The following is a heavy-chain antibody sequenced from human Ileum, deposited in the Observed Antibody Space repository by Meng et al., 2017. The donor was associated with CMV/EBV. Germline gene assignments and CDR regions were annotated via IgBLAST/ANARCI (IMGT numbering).Heavy chain of an antibody. V-gene: IGHV3-11*04. J-gene: IGHJ4*02. D-gene: IGHD3-9*01. Sequence: VTFLDYYMSWIRQAPGEGLEGVSYITSSGSAIYYADSVEDRFTISRDNAKNSLYLQMNRLRAEDTAVYYCERGSLDILTGYYPFDYWGQGTLVTVSS. CDR2: ITSSGSAI. CDR3: ERGSLDILTGYYPFDY. CDR1: VTFLDYY.